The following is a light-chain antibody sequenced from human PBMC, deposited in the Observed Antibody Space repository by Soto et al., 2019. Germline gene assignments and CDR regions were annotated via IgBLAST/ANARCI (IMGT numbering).Light chain of an antibody. CDR2: PAS. V-gene: IGKV1-39*01. J-gene: IGKJ3*01. Sequence: DIQMTQSPSSLSASVGDRVTITCRASQSISNYLNWYQQKPGKAPTLLIYPASTFESGVPSRFSGSGSGIYFTLTISSLQPEEFATYYCQQTYSIPFTFGPGTKVDIK. CDR1: QSISNY. CDR3: QQTYSIPFT.